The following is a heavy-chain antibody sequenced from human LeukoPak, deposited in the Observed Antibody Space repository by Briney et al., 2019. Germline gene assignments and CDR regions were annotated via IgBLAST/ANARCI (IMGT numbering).Heavy chain of an antibody. J-gene: IGHJ4*02. D-gene: IGHD3-10*01. CDR1: GFTFSTYG. CDR2: IGGSGVST. V-gene: IGHV3-23*01. Sequence: PGASLRLSCAAAGFTFSTYGMTWVRQAPGKGLEWVSAIGGSGVSTYYADSVKGRFTISRDNAKNSLYLQMNSLRAEDTAVYYCARAKYGSGSYPTYWGQGTLVTVSS. CDR3: ARAKYGSGSYPTY.